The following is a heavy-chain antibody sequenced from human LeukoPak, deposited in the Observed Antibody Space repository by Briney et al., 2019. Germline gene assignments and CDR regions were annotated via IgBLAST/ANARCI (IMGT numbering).Heavy chain of an antibody. CDR2: MNPNSGNT. V-gene: IGHV1-8*01. D-gene: IGHD4-17*01. CDR3: ARGPYGDYTPPDYYYYYGMDV. Sequence: ASVKVSCKASGYTFTSYDINWVRQATGQGLEWMGWMNPNSGNTGYAQKFQGRVTMTRNTSISTAYMELSSLRSEDTAVYYCARGPYGDYTPPDYYYYYGMDVWGQGTTVTVSS. CDR1: GYTFTSYD. J-gene: IGHJ6*02.